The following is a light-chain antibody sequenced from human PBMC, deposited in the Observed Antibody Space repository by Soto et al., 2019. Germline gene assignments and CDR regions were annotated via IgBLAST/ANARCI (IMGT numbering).Light chain of an antibody. Sequence: EIVMTQSPATQSVSAGERATLSCRASKSVSTNLAWYHQKPGQAPMLLIYGASTRATDIPARLSGSGSGTEFTLTISSLLSEDFAVYYCQQYQGWPYTFGQGTKLEIK. J-gene: IGKJ2*01. CDR3: QQYQGWPYT. V-gene: IGKV3-15*01. CDR1: KSVSTN. CDR2: GAS.